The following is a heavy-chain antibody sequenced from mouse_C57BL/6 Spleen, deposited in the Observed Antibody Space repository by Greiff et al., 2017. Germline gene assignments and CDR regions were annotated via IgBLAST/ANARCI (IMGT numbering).Heavy chain of an antibody. J-gene: IGHJ1*03. CDR3: AYYGSSYRYFDV. Sequence: QVQLQQPGAELVKPGASVKLSCKASGYTFTSYWMHWVKQRPGHGLEWIGMIHPNSGSTNYNEKFKSKATLTVDKSSSTAYMQLSSLTSEDSAVYYCAYYGSSYRYFDVWGTGTTVTVSS. CDR2: IHPNSGST. V-gene: IGHV1-64*01. D-gene: IGHD1-1*01. CDR1: GYTFTSYW.